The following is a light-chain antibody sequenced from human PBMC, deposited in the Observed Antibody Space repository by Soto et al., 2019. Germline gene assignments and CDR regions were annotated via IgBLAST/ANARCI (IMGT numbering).Light chain of an antibody. CDR3: VLYMGSGIWV. Sequence: QAVVTQEPSFSVSPGGTVTLTCGLSSGSVSTSYYPSWYQQTPGQAPRTLIYSTNTRSSGVPDRFSGSILGNKAALTITGAQADDESDYYCVLYMGSGIWVFVRGTKLTVL. J-gene: IGLJ3*02. CDR1: SGSVSTSYY. CDR2: STN. V-gene: IGLV8-61*01.